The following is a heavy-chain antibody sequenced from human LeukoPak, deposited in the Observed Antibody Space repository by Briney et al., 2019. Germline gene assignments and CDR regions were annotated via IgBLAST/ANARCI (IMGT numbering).Heavy chain of an antibody. CDR2: INHGGST. Sequence: SETLSLTCAVYGGSFSGYYWSWIRQPPGKGLEWIGEINHGGSTNYNPSLKSRVTISVDTSKNQFSLKLSSVTAADTAVYYCARVHSRRDFWSDLLLYFDYWGQGTLVTVSS. J-gene: IGHJ4*02. D-gene: IGHD3-3*01. V-gene: IGHV4-34*01. CDR3: ARVHSRRDFWSDLLLYFDY. CDR1: GGSFSGYY.